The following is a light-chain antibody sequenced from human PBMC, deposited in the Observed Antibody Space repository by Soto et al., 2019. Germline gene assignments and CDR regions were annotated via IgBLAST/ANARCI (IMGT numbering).Light chain of an antibody. Sequence: DIQMTQSPSTQSASVGDRVAITCRASQSISSWLAWYQQKPGKAPKLLIYDASSLESGVPSRFSGSGSGTEFTLTISSLQPDDFATYYCQQYNSYSATFGQGTKVDI. J-gene: IGKJ1*01. V-gene: IGKV1-5*01. CDR1: QSISSW. CDR3: QQYNSYSAT. CDR2: DAS.